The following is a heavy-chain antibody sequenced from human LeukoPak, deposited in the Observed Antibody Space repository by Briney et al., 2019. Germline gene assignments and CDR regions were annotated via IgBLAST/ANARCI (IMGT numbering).Heavy chain of an antibody. CDR2: IYYSGST. D-gene: IGHD2-2*01. CDR3: ARDWCSSTSCQNWFDP. J-gene: IGHJ5*02. CDR1: GGSISSSSYY. V-gene: IGHV4-39*07. Sequence: SETLSLTCTVSGGSISSSSYYWGWIRQPPGKGLEWIGSIYYSGSTHYNPSLKSRVTISVDTSKNQFSLKLSSVTAADTAVYYCARDWCSSTSCQNWFDPWGQGTLVTVSS.